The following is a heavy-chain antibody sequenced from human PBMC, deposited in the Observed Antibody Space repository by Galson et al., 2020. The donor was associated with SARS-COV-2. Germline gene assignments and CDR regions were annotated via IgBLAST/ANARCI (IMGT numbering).Heavy chain of an antibody. V-gene: IGHV1-24*01. D-gene: IGHD3-9*01. CDR2: FDPEDGET. Sequence: ASVKVSCKVSGYTLTELSMHWVRQAPGKGLEWMGGFDPEDGETIYAQKFQGRVTMTEDTSTDTAYMELSSLRSEDTAVYYCAITTPHYDILTGYYSGGWVDPWGQGTLVTVSS. CDR1: GYTLTELS. CDR3: AITTPHYDILTGYYSGGWVDP. J-gene: IGHJ5*02.